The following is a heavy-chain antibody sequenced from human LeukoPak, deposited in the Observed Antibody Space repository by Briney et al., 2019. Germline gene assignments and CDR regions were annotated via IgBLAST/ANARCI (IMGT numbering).Heavy chain of an antibody. CDR3: ARGHSSGWFDY. J-gene: IGHJ4*02. V-gene: IGHV4-34*01. CDR1: GGSFSGYY. Sequence: TSSETLSLTCAVYGGSFSGYYWSWIRQPPGKGLEWIGEINHSGSTNYNPSLKSRVTISVDTSKNQFSLKLSSVTAADTAVYYCARGHSSGWFDYWGQGTLVTVSS. D-gene: IGHD6-19*01. CDR2: INHSGST.